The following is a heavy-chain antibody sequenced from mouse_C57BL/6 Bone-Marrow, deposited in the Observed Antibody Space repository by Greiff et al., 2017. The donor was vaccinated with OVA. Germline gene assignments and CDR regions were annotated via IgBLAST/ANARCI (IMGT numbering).Heavy chain of an antibody. CDR3: AREGYGLRQGLGVDY. CDR2: INPNNGGT. CDR1: GYTFTDYY. Sequence: VQLKHSGPELVKPGASVKISCKASGYTFTDYYMNWVKQSHGKSLEWIGDINPNNGGTSYNQKFKGKATLTVDKSSSTAYMELRSLTSEDSAVYYCAREGYGLRQGLGVDYWGQGTSVTVSS. J-gene: IGHJ4*01. D-gene: IGHD2-2*01. V-gene: IGHV1-26*01.